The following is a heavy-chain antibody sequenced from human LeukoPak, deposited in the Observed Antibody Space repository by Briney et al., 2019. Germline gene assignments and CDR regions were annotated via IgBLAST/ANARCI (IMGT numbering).Heavy chain of an antibody. J-gene: IGHJ4*02. Sequence: GASVKVSCKASANTFNNYYMHWVRQAPGQGLEWMGIINPSGGSTAYAQKFKGRVTMTRDTSTSTVYMELGSLTSDDTAMYYCATYGGYCSGGSCYSFDYWGQGTLVTVSS. D-gene: IGHD2-15*01. CDR2: INPSGGST. V-gene: IGHV1-46*02. CDR3: ATYGGYCSGGSCYSFDY. CDR1: ANTFNNYY.